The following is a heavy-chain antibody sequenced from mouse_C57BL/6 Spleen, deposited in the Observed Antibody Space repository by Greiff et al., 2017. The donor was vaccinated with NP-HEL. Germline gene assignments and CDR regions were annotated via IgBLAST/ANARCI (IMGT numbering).Heavy chain of an antibody. J-gene: IGHJ3*01. CDR2: IYHGDGDT. V-gene: IGHV1-80*01. CDR3: ARYTDYYGSSSWFAY. CDR1: GYAFSSYW. Sequence: VQLQQSGAELVKPGASVKISCKASGYAFSSYWMNWVKQSPGKGLEWIGQIYHGDGDTNYNGKFKGKATLTADKSSSTAYMQLSSLTSEDSAVYSWARYTDYYGSSSWFAYWGQGTLVTVSA. D-gene: IGHD1-1*01.